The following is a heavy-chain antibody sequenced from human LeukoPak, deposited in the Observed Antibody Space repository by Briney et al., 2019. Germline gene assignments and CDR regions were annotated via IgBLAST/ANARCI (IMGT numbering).Heavy chain of an antibody. Sequence: PGGSLRLSCAASGFTFSDYYMSWIRQAPGKGLEWVSYISNSGNTMYYADSVKGRFTISRDNAKNSLYLQMNSLRAEDTAMYYCARFSSWSDCYDYWGQGTLVTVSS. V-gene: IGHV3-11*01. J-gene: IGHJ4*02. CDR3: ARFSSWSDCYDY. CDR2: ISNSGNTM. D-gene: IGHD3-3*01. CDR1: GFTFSDYY.